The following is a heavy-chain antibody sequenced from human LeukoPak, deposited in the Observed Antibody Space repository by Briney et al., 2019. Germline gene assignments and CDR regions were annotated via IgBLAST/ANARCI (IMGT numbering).Heavy chain of an antibody. CDR3: TNGHYDSGRPYTFDT. J-gene: IGHJ5*02. D-gene: IGHD3-22*01. Sequence: RSLRLSCAASGFTFSNYGMHWVRQAPGKGWEWVAVILYDGNNKYYTDSVKGRFTISRDNSKNTLYLQMNSLRSEDTAVYYCTNGHYDSGRPYTFDTWGQGTLVTVSS. V-gene: IGHV3-30*18. CDR2: ILYDGNNK. CDR1: GFTFSNYG.